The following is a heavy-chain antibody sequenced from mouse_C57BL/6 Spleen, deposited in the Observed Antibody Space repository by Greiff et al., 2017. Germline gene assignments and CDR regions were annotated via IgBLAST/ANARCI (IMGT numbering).Heavy chain of an antibody. D-gene: IGHD2-4*01. V-gene: IGHV1-82*01. CDR2: IYPGDGDT. CDR3: ANEAYDYDGNYYAMDY. CDR1: GYAFSSSW. J-gene: IGHJ4*01. Sequence: QVQLQQSGPELVKPGASVKISCKASGYAFSSSWMNWVKQRPGKGLEWIGRIYPGDGDTNYNGMFNGKATLTADKSSSTACMQHSKLTSEDSAVYFCANEAYDYDGNYYAMDYWGQGTPVTVSA.